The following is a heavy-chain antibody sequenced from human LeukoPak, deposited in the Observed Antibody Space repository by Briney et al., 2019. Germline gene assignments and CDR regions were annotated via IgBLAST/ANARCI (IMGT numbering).Heavy chain of an antibody. CDR1: GGSISSSSYY. CDR3: AREGPGIVGATSNWFDP. Sequence: SETLSLTCTVSGGSISSSSYYWGWIRQPPGKGLEWIGSIYYSGSTYYNPSLKSRVTISVDTSKNQFSLKLSSVTAADTAVYYCAREGPGIVGATSNWFDPWGQGTLVTVSS. CDR2: IYYSGST. V-gene: IGHV4-39*07. D-gene: IGHD1-26*01. J-gene: IGHJ5*02.